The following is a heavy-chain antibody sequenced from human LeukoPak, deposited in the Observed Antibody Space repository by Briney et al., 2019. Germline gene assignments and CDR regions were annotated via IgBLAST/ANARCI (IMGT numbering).Heavy chain of an antibody. J-gene: IGHJ4*02. CDR1: GFTFSDYY. D-gene: IGHD6-19*01. Sequence: GGSLRLSCAASGFTFSDYYMSWIRQAPGKGLEWVPYISNSGSTVDYADSVKGRFTISRDNGKNSLYLQMNSLRAEDTAVYYCATWTGLVPGWGQGTLVTVSS. CDR2: ISNSGSTV. V-gene: IGHV3-11*01. CDR3: ATWTGLVPG.